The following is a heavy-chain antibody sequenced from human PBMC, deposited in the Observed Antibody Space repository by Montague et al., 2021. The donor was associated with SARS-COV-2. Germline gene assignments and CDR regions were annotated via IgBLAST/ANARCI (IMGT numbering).Heavy chain of an antibody. V-gene: IGHV4-61*02. CDR1: GGSISSGNYY. CDR2: IYTSGSS. Sequence: TLSLTCTVSGGSISSGNYYWNWIRQPAGKGLEWIGRIYTSGSSNYNPSLKSRVTISADTSKNQFSLKLSSMTAADTAVYCCAREVGRCYDWRTDSWGQGTLVTVSS. CDR3: AREVGRCYDWRTDS. J-gene: IGHJ4*02. D-gene: IGHD5-12*01.